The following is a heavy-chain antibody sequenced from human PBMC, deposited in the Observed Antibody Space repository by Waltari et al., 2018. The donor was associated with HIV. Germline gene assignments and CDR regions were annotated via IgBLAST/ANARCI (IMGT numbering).Heavy chain of an antibody. Sequence: QVQLQESGPGLVKPSQTLSLTCTVSGGSISSGSYYWSCIRQHAGKGLEWIGRIYTSGSTNYNPSLKSRVTISVDTSKNQFSLKLSSVTAADTAVYYCARASSEDSSGYSDAFDIWGQGTMVTVSS. V-gene: IGHV4-61*02. CDR3: ARASSEDSSGYSDAFDI. D-gene: IGHD3-22*01. CDR2: IYTSGST. J-gene: IGHJ3*02. CDR1: GGSISSGSYY.